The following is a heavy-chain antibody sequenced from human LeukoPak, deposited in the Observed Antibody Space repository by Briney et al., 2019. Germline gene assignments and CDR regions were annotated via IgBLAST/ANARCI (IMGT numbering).Heavy chain of an antibody. V-gene: IGHV1-3*03. J-gene: IGHJ4*02. CDR3: ARDPNAMVTSLFDY. CDR2: INADNGNT. D-gene: IGHD5-18*01. Sequence: ASVKVSCKASGFSFFNYVIHWVRQAPGQRLEWMGWINADNGNTKYSQEFQGRVSFTRDTSASTAYMEMRSLRSEDMAMYYCARDPNAMVTSLFDYWGQGTLVTVSS. CDR1: GFSFFNYV.